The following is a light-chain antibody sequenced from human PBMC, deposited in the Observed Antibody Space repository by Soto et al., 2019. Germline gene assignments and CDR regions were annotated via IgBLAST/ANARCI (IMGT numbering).Light chain of an antibody. Sequence: EIVLTQGAGILSLSPGERATRSCRASQNVDSNYLAWYQQKPGQAPRIIIFGASGRATGIPDRFSGSGSGTDFTLTICRLEPEDFAVYYCQQYGSLSWTFCQGTKV. CDR2: GAS. CDR3: QQYGSLSWT. J-gene: IGKJ1*01. V-gene: IGKV3-20*01. CDR1: QNVDSNY.